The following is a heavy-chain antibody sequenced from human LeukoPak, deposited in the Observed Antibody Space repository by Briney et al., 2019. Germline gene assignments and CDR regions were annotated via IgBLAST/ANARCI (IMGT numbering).Heavy chain of an antibody. J-gene: IGHJ6*03. V-gene: IGHV3-30*02. CDR1: GFTFSSYG. Sequence: GGSLRLSCAASGFTFSSYGMHWVRQAPGKGLEWVAFIRYDGSNKYYADSVKGRFTISRDNSKNTLYLQMNSLRAEDTAVYYCARGGDHPTYLFQYMDVWGKGTPVTVSS. CDR3: ARGGDHPTYLFQYMDV. D-gene: IGHD3-16*01. CDR2: IRYDGSNK.